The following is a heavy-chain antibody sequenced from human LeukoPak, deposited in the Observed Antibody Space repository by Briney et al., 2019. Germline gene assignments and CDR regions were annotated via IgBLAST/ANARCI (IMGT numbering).Heavy chain of an antibody. J-gene: IGHJ4*02. D-gene: IGHD6-6*01. CDR1: GGSISSGNYL. Sequence: SETLSLTCTVSGGSISSGNYLWGWIRLPLGKGLEWIGSVFHVGSTYYNPSLKSRVTLRMDTSKNQFSLNLSSVAAADTAVYYCARDLGSTSSFDYWGQGMLVTVSS. CDR3: ARDLGSTSSFDY. CDR2: VFHVGST. V-gene: IGHV4-39*07.